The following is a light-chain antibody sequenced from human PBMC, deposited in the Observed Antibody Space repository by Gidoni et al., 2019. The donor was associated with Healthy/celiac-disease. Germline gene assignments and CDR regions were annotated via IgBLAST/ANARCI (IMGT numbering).Light chain of an antibody. Sequence: IVLTQSPGTLSLSPGERATLSCRASQSVSSSYLAWYQQKPGQAPRLLIDGASSRATGIPDRFSGSGSGTDFTLTISRLEPEDFAVYYCQQYGSSPLTFGPGTKVDIK. CDR2: GAS. CDR3: QQYGSSPLT. V-gene: IGKV3-20*01. CDR1: QSVSSSY. J-gene: IGKJ3*01.